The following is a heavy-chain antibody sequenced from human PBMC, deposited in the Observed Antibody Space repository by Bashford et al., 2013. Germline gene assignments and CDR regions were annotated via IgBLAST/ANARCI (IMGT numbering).Heavy chain of an antibody. CDR3: ARGVRTTGRNWFDP. V-gene: IGHV4-31*01. CDR1: GGSISSGGYY. Sequence: TLSLTCTVSGGSISSGGYYWSWIRQHPGKGLEWIGYIYYSGSTYYNPSLKSLVTISVDTSKNQFSLKLSSVTAADTAVYYCARGVRTTGRNWFDPWGQGTLVTVSS. D-gene: IGHD4-17*01. CDR2: IYYSGST. J-gene: IGHJ5*02.